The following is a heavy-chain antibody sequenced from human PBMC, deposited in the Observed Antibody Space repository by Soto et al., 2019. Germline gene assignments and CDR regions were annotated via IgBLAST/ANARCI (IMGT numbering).Heavy chain of an antibody. Sequence: EVQLVESGGGLVQPGRSLRLSCAASGFTFDDYAMHWVRQVPGKGLEWVSGINWNSGSIGYGDSVKGRFAISRDNAKNSLHLQMNSLSAEDTAFYYCGKDESINWYSGHFRHWGQGTLGTVSS. CDR3: GKDESINWYSGHFRH. J-gene: IGHJ1*01. D-gene: IGHD6-13*01. CDR1: GFTFDDYA. V-gene: IGHV3-9*01. CDR2: INWNSGSI.